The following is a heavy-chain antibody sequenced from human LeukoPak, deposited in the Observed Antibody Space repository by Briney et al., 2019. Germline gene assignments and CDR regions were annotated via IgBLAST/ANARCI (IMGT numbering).Heavy chain of an antibody. CDR3: ARLKYDSSGYSPGRGAFDI. CDR2: IDPSDSYT. V-gene: IGHV5-10-1*01. J-gene: IGHJ3*02. CDR1: GHSFTSYW. D-gene: IGHD3-22*01. Sequence: GESLKISCKGSGHSFTSYWISWVRQMPGKGLEWMGRIDPSDSYTNYSPSFQGHVTISADKSISTAYLQWSSLKASDTAMYYCARLKYDSSGYSPGRGAFDIWGQGTMVTVSS.